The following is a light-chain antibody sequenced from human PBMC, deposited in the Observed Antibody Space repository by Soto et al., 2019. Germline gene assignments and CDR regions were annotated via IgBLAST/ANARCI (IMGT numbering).Light chain of an antibody. J-gene: IGKJ5*01. Sequence: DIQMTQSPSSLSASVGDRVTIICRASQPISNYLNWYQQKAGEAPKALIFGATSLQSGVPSKFSGSGYGTDFTLIINNLHPDDFATYYCQQTHAVPLTFGQGTRLEIK. CDR3: QQTHAVPLT. CDR2: GAT. CDR1: QPISNY. V-gene: IGKV1-39*01.